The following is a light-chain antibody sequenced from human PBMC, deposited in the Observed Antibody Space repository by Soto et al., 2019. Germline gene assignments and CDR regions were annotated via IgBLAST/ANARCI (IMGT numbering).Light chain of an antibody. J-gene: IGLJ7*01. CDR3: SSYTSTNTLV. Sequence: QSALIRPASVSGSPGQSITISCTGTSSDVGAYNHVSWYQQHPGKAPKLMIYDVSNRPSGVSNRFSGSKSGNTASLTISGLQAEHEAHNHCSSYTSTNTLVFGGGTQLTVL. CDR2: DVS. V-gene: IGLV2-14*01. CDR1: SSDVGAYNH.